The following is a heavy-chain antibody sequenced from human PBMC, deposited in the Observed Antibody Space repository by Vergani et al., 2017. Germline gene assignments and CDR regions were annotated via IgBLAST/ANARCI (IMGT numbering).Heavy chain of an antibody. V-gene: IGHV4-38-2*01. CDR3: ARQKPYGSAHVDF. J-gene: IGHJ4*02. D-gene: IGHD3-10*01. CDR1: GYSVGSGYY. Sequence: QVDLQESGPGLVKSSETLSLNCAVSGYSVGSGYYCGWIRQPPGRWVEWIGCVHRNGNTYYTSSLRSRATISRDTSKNQFSLRLTSVTAADTDVCYCARQKPYGSAHVDFWGRGVLVTVSA. CDR2: VHRNGNT.